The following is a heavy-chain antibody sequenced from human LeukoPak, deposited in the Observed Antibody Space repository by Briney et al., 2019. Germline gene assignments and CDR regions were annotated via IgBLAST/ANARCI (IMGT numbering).Heavy chain of an antibody. CDR3: ARVSSYSWYFGL. Sequence: ASETLSLTCTVSGGSISSYYWSWIRQPPGKGLEWIGYIYYSGSTNYNPSLKSRVTISVDTSKNQFSLKLSSVTAADTAVYYCARVSSYSWYFGLWGRGTLVTVSS. CDR2: IYYSGST. D-gene: IGHD1-26*01. V-gene: IGHV4-59*01. CDR1: GGSISSYY. J-gene: IGHJ2*01.